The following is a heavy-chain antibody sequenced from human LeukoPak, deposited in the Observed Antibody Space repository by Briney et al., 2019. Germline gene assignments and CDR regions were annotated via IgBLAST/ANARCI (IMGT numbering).Heavy chain of an antibody. CDR1: GFTFSSYW. Sequence: GGSLRLSCAASGFTFSSYWMSWVRQAPGKGLEWVANIKTDGSQIYYVDSVKGRLTISRDNAKNSLYLQMNSLRAEDTAVYYCARDLNWETYWGQGTLVSVSS. D-gene: IGHD7-27*01. CDR3: ARDLNWETY. J-gene: IGHJ4*02. CDR2: IKTDGSQI. V-gene: IGHV3-7*01.